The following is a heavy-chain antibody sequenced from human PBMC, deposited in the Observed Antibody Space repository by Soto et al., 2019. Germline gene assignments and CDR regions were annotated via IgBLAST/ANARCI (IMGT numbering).Heavy chain of an antibody. V-gene: IGHV1-69*05. D-gene: IGHD3-10*01. CDR1: GGTFSSYA. Sequence: GASVKVSCKASGGTFSSYAISWVRQAPGQGLEWMGGIIPIFGTANYAQKFQGWVTMTRDTSISTAYMELSRLRSDDTAVYYCARGDYGSGYYYYYYGMDVWGQGTTVTVSS. J-gene: IGHJ6*02. CDR3: ARGDYGSGYYYYYYGMDV. CDR2: IIPIFGTA.